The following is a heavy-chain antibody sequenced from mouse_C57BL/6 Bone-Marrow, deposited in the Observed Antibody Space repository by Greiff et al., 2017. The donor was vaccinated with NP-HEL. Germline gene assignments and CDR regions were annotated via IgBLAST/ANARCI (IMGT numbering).Heavy chain of an antibody. CDR1: GFSLTSYG. CDR2: IWRGGIT. D-gene: IGHD1-1*01. V-gene: IGHV2-5*01. J-gene: IGHJ1*03. CDR3: AKITTVGDRYFDV. Sequence: VKLQQSGPGLVQPSQSLSITCTVSGFSLTSYGVHWVRQSPGKGLEWLGVIWRGGITDSTAAFMCRLRITKDNSKSQVFFKMNSLQADDTAIYYCAKITTVGDRYFDVWGTGTTVTVSS.